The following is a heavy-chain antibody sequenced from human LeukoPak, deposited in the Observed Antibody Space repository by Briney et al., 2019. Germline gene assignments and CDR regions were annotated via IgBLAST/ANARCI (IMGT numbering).Heavy chain of an antibody. J-gene: IGHJ5*02. CDR2: IYPGDSDT. Sequence: GESLKISCKGSGYSFTSYWIGWVRQMPGKGLEWMGIIYPGDSDTRYSPSFQGQVTISADKSISTAYLQWGSLKASDTAMYYCAGVERSSGWPRSPFDPWGQGTLVTVSS. D-gene: IGHD6-19*01. CDR1: GYSFTSYW. V-gene: IGHV5-51*01. CDR3: AGVERSSGWPRSPFDP.